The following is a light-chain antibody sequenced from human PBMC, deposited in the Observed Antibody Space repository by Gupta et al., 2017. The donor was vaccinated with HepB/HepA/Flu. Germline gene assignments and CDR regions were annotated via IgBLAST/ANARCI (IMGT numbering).Light chain of an antibody. V-gene: IGLV3-25*03. J-gene: IGLJ3*02. CDR3: QSADSSGTYWV. CDR2: KDS. Sequence: SYELTQPPSVSGSPGQPARIPCSGDALPKQYAYWYQQKPGQAPVLVIYKDSERPSGIPERFSGSSSGTTVTLTISGVQAEDEADYYCQSADSSGTYWVFGGGTKLTVL. CDR1: ALPKQY.